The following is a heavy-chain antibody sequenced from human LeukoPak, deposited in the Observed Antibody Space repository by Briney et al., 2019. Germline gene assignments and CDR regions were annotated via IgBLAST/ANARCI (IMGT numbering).Heavy chain of an antibody. CDR2: VNPNNGDT. V-gene: IGHV1-2*06. CDR3: ARDDSGSELAPGY. Sequence: ASVKVSCKASGYIFTGYYIHWVRQAPGQGLEYMGHVNPNNGDTSFQQKFQGRVAMTRDTSTSTAYMELSSLRSEDTAVYYCARDDSGSELAPGYWGQGTLVTVSS. J-gene: IGHJ4*02. D-gene: IGHD1-26*01. CDR1: GYIFTGYY.